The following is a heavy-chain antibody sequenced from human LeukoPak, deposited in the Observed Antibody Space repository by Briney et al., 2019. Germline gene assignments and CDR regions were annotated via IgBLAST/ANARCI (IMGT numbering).Heavy chain of an antibody. D-gene: IGHD3-10*01. CDR1: GYTFTSYG. Sequence: ASVKVSCKASGYTFTSYGISWVRQAPGQGLEWMGWISTYNGNTNYAQKLQGRVTMTTDTSTSTAYMELRSLRSDDTAMYYCARDPDYYGSGSWNDPWGQGTLVTVSS. J-gene: IGHJ5*02. V-gene: IGHV1-18*01. CDR3: ARDPDYYGSGSWNDP. CDR2: ISTYNGNT.